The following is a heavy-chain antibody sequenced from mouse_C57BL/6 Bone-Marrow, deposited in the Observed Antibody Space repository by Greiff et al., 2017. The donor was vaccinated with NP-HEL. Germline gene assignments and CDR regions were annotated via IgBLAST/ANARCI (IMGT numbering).Heavy chain of an antibody. CDR2: INPSNGGT. CDR3: AKKGGNYFYYFDY. D-gene: IGHD2-1*01. J-gene: IGHJ2*01. Sequence: QVQLQQPGTELVKPGASVKLSCKASCYTFTSSWMHWVKQRPGQGLEWLGNINPSNGGTNYNEKFKSKATLTVDKSSSTAYMQLSSLTSEDSAVYYCAKKGGNYFYYFDYWGQGTTLTVSS. V-gene: IGHV1-53*01. CDR1: CYTFTSSW.